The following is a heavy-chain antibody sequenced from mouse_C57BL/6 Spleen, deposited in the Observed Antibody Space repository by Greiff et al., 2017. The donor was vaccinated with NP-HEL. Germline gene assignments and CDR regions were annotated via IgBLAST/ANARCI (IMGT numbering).Heavy chain of an antibody. CDR1: GFSLTSYG. CDR3: ARGAAQARDAMDD. V-gene: IGHV2-2*01. J-gene: IGHJ4*01. CDR2: IWSGGST. D-gene: IGHD3-2*02. Sequence: VQGVESGPGLVQPSQSLSITCTVSGFSLTSYGVHWVRQSPGKGLEWLGVIWSGGSTDYNAAFISRLSISQANSKRQVFFKMNSLQADDTAIYYCARGAAQARDAMDDWGQGTSVTVSS.